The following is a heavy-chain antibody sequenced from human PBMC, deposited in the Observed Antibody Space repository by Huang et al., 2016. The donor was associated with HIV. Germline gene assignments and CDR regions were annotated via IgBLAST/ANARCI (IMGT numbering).Heavy chain of an antibody. D-gene: IGHD2-15*01. CDR3: AKESRWFSDFDH. CDR1: GFKLSGFG. V-gene: IGHV3-30*18. Sequence: QVHLVESGGGVVQPGGSLRLSCAASGFKLSGFGMYWVRQAPGKGVEWVAVISYDGRSQFYTGSVKGRFTISRDNSDNTLSLQMKGLRPDDTAVYYCAKESRWFSDFDHWGQGVLVSVSS. J-gene: IGHJ4*02. CDR2: ISYDGRSQ.